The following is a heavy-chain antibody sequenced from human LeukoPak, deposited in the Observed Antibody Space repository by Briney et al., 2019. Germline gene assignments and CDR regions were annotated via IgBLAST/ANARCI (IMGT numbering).Heavy chain of an antibody. V-gene: IGHV3-21*01. CDR1: GFTFSSYS. J-gene: IGHJ4*02. CDR2: VSSTSSFI. D-gene: IGHD5-12*01. Sequence: GGSLRLSCAASGFTFSSYSINWVRQAPGKGLEWVSCVSSTSSFIYYADSVKGRFTIPRENAKNSLYLQMNSLRAGDTAVYYCARGEYGYDYVSRYYFDYWGQGTLVTVSS. CDR3: ARGEYGYDYVSRYYFDY.